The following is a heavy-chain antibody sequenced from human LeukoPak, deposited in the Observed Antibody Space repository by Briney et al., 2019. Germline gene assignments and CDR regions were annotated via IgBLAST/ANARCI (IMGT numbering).Heavy chain of an antibody. Sequence: SQTLSLTCTFSGGSISSGGYYWSWIRQHPGKGLEWIGYIYYSGSTYYNPSLKSRVTISLDTSKNQFSLKLSSVTAADTAVYYCARTQYCSSTSCYFGYFDYWGQGTLVTVSS. CDR1: GGSISSGGYY. CDR3: ARTQYCSSTSCYFGYFDY. V-gene: IGHV4-31*03. D-gene: IGHD2-2*01. J-gene: IGHJ4*02. CDR2: IYYSGST.